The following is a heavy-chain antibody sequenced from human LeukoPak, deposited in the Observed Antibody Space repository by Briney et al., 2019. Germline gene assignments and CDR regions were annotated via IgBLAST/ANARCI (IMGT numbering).Heavy chain of an antibody. CDR1: GYSFTSYW. J-gene: IGHJ4*02. Sequence: GEFLKISCKGSGYSFTSYWIGWVRQMPGKGLEWMGIIYPGDSNTRYSPSFQGQVTISADRSISTAYLQWSSLKASDTAMYYCALKYYDSSGYLFYWGQGTLVTVSS. CDR3: ALKYYDSSGYLFY. V-gene: IGHV5-51*01. D-gene: IGHD3-22*01. CDR2: IYPGDSNT.